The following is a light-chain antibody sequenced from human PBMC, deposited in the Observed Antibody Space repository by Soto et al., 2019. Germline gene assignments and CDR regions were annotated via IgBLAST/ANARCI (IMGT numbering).Light chain of an antibody. J-gene: IGKJ1*01. Sequence: EVVLTQSPATLSLSPGERATISCRASQTVSSSYLAWYQQKPGQAPRLVIYGASNRATGIPDRFSGGGSGTDFTLTLRTVEPEDFAVYYCQQYGSSPPWTFDQGTKVEIK. CDR3: QQYGSSPPWT. CDR2: GAS. CDR1: QTVSSSY. V-gene: IGKV3-20*01.